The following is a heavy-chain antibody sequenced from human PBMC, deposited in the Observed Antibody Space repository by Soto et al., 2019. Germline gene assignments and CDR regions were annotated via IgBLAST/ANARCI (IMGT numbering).Heavy chain of an antibody. V-gene: IGHV4-30-2*01. D-gene: IGHD6-13*01. CDR1: GGSISSGGYS. CDR2: IYHSGST. Sequence: KTSETLSLTCAVSGGSISSGGYSWSWIRQPPGKGLEWIGYIYHSGSTYYNPSLKSRVTISVDRSKNQFSLKLSSVTAADTAVYYCARVGAAAAGYNWFDPWGQGTLVTLSS. J-gene: IGHJ5*02. CDR3: ARVGAAAAGYNWFDP.